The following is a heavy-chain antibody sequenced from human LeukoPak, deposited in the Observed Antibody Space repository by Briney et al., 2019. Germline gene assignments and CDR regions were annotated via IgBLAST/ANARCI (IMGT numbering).Heavy chain of an antibody. Sequence: GGSLRLSCAASGFTVSDNYMTWVRQAPGKALEWVSSIYSAGATHYAESVKGRFTISRDNSKNTLYLQMNSLRAEDMAVYYCARIEWERLGRAFDIWGQGTMVTVSS. CDR3: ARIEWERLGRAFDI. D-gene: IGHD1-26*01. CDR1: GFTVSDNY. CDR2: IYSAGAT. V-gene: IGHV3-53*01. J-gene: IGHJ3*02.